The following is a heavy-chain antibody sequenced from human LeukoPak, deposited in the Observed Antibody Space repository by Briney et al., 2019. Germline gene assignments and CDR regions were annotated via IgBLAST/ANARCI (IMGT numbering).Heavy chain of an antibody. V-gene: IGHV3-15*01. CDR3: SVDWFDS. CDR1: GFTFSSYS. Sequence: GGSLRLSCAASGFTFSSYSMNWVRQAPGKGLEWVGRIKSKTDGGTTDYAAPVRGRFTISRDDSKNTLYLQMNSLKTEDTALYYCSVDWFDSWGQGTLVTVSS. J-gene: IGHJ5*02. CDR2: IKSKTDGGTT. D-gene: IGHD5/OR15-5a*01.